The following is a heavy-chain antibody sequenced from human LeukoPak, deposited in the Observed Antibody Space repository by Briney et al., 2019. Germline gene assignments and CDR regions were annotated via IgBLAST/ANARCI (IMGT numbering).Heavy chain of an antibody. CDR2: IYHSGST. CDR1: GGSISSYY. V-gene: IGHV4-38-2*02. D-gene: IGHD5-24*01. Sequence: SETLSLTCTVSGGSISSYYWSWIRQPPGKGLEWIGSIYHSGSTYYNPSLKSRVTISVDTSKNQFSLKLSSVTAADTAVYYCARARFASTGWYFDLWGRGTLVTVSS. J-gene: IGHJ2*01. CDR3: ARARFASTGWYFDL.